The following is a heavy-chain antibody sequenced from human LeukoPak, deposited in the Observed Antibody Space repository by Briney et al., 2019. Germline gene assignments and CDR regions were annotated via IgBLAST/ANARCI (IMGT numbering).Heavy chain of an antibody. Sequence: GGSLRLSCVASGFTFSSYAMSWVRQAPGKGLEWVSQISDDSGRIYYADSVKGRFSISRDNSKNTLYLQMNSLRAEDTALYYCAKEASSSRTNWGQGTLVTVSS. D-gene: IGHD6-13*01. CDR2: ISDDSGRI. V-gene: IGHV3-23*01. CDR1: GFTFSSYA. CDR3: AKEASSSRTN. J-gene: IGHJ4*02.